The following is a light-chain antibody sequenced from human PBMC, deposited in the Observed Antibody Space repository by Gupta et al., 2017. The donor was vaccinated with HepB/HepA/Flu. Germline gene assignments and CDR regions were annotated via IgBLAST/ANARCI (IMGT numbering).Light chain of an antibody. CDR2: AAS. CDR3: QQSDSTPCR. Sequence: DIQMTPSPSSLSASLGDRVPITCLASQGSSSYLNWYQQKPGKAPKLLIYAASSLQSGVPSRFSGSGSGTDFTLTISSLQPEDFAIYFCQQSDSTPCRFGQGTKLEIK. J-gene: IGKJ2*04. CDR1: QGSSSY. V-gene: IGKV1-39*01.